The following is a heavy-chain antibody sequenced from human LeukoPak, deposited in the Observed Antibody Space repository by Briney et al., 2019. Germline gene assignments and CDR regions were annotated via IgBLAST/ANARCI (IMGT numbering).Heavy chain of an antibody. CDR2: IYRGGNT. J-gene: IGHJ4*02. Sequence: GSLRLSCAASGFTFSSYGMNWVRQAPGKGLEWVSVIYRGGNTYYAASVKGRFTISRDNSKNTLYLQMNSLRAEDTAVYYCARLWFGELAFDYWGQGTLVTVSS. D-gene: IGHD3-10*01. CDR1: GFTFSSYG. V-gene: IGHV3-66*01. CDR3: ARLWFGELAFDY.